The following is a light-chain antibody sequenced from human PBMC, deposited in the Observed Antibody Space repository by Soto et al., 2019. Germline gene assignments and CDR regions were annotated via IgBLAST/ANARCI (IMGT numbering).Light chain of an antibody. CDR2: DTS. CDR1: QGVTTN. CDR3: QQYVHWPPGT. J-gene: IGKJ1*01. V-gene: IGKV3-15*01. Sequence: EIVMTQSPATLSVSPGERATLSCRAGQGVTTNFAWYQQRPGQAPRLLIYDTSTRAAGIAARFSGSGSGTEFTLTISSLQSEDFAVYYCQQYVHWPPGTFGQGTKVDIK.